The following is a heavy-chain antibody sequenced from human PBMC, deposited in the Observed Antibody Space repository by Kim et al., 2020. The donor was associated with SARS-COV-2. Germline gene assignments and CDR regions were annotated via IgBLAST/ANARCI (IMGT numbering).Heavy chain of an antibody. D-gene: IGHD3-10*01. CDR3: AKDIKNSGYYYYGMDV. J-gene: IGHJ6*02. Sequence: GGTLRLSCAASGFTFSSYARSLVRQAPGKGLEWVSAISGSGGSTYYADSVKGRFTISRDNSKNTLYLQMNSLRAEDTAVYYCAKDIKNSGYYYYGMDVWGQGTTVTVSS. CDR1: GFTFSSYA. V-gene: IGHV3-23*01. CDR2: ISGSGGST.